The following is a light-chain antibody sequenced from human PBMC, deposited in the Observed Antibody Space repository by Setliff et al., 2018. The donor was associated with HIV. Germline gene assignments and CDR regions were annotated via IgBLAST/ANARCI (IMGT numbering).Light chain of an antibody. CDR3: SSYTSSSTLVV. V-gene: IGLV2-14*03. Sequence: QSALTQPASVSGSPEQSITISCTGTSSDVGGYNYVSWYQQHPGKAPKLMIYDVSNRPSGVSNRFSGSKSGNTASLTISGLQAEDEADYYCSSYTSSSTLVVFGGGTKVTV. CDR1: SSDVGGYNY. J-gene: IGLJ2*01. CDR2: DVS.